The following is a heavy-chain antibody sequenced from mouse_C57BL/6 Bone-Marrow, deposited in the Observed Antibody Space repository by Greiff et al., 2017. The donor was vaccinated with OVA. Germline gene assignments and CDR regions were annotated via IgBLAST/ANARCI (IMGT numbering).Heavy chain of an antibody. V-gene: IGHV1-4*01. D-gene: IGHD1-1*01. CDR3: ARDYGSSLRFAY. CDR1: GYTFTSYS. CDR2: INPSSGYT. Sequence: VQLQQSGAELVRPGASVKMSCKASGYTFTSYSMHWVKQRPGQGLEWIGYINPSSGYTKYNQKFKDKATLTADKSSSTAYMQLSSLTSEDSAVYYCARDYGSSLRFAYWGQGTLVTVSA. J-gene: IGHJ3*01.